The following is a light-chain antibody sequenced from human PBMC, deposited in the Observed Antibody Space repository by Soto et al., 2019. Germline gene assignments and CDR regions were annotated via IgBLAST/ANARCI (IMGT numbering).Light chain of an antibody. CDR2: DAS. V-gene: IGKV3-20*01. J-gene: IGKJ1*01. CDR3: QQYGSSPPT. CDR1: QSVSSN. Sequence: IVLTQSPATLSLSPGERATVSCRASQSVSSNLAWYQQKPGQAPRLLIYDASSRATGIPDRFSGSGSGTDFTLTISRLEPEDFAVYYCQQYGSSPPTFGQGTKVDI.